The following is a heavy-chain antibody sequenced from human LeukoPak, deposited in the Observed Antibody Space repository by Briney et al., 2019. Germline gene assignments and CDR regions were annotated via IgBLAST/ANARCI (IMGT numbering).Heavy chain of an antibody. J-gene: IGHJ4*02. CDR2: ISYDGSKK. V-gene: IGHV3-30-3*01. CDR1: GFTFSSYA. CDR3: AKDLDGYNDY. Sequence: GGSLRLSCAASGFTFSSYAMSWVRQAPGKGLEWVAVISYDGSKKYYADAVKGRFTISRDNSKNTLYLQMNSLRAEDTAVYYCAKDLDGYNDYWGQGTLVTVSS. D-gene: IGHD5-24*01.